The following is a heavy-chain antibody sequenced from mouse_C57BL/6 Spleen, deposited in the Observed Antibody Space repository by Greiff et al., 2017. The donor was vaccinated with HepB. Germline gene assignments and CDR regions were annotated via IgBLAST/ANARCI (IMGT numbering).Heavy chain of an antibody. J-gene: IGHJ2*01. CDR2: IDPSDSYT. CDR3: ARRGNGNYPDY. D-gene: IGHD2-1*01. CDR1: GYTFTSYW. V-gene: IGHV1-59*01. Sequence: VQLQQPGAELVRPGTSVKLSCKASGYTFTSYWMHWVKQRPGQGLEWIGVIDPSDSYTNYNQKFKGKATLTVDTSSSTAYMQLSSLTSEDSAVYYCARRGNGNYPDYWGQGTTLTVSS.